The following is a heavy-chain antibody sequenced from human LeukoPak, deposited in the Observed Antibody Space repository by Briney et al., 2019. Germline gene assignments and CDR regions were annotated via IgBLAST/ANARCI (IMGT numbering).Heavy chain of an antibody. CDR1: GFTFSDYY. CDR3: ARDLGDSSGYYEAYYFDC. CDR2: ISSSSSYI. J-gene: IGHJ4*02. V-gene: IGHV3-11*06. D-gene: IGHD3-22*01. Sequence: GGSLRLSCAASGFTFSDYYMSWIRQAPGKGLEWVSSISSSSSYIYYADSVKGRFTISRDNAKNSLYLQMNSLRAEDTAVYYCARDLGDSSGYYEAYYFDCWGQGTLVTVSS.